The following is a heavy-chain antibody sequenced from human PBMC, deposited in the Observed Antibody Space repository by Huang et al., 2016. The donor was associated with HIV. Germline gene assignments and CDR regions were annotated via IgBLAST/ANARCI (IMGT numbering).Heavy chain of an antibody. J-gene: IGHJ5*02. D-gene: IGHD3-10*01. CDR3: ARGMVRGVTLNWFDP. Sequence: EVQLVETGGGLIQPGGSLRLSCAASGFTVSSNYMSWVRQAQGQGSEWVSGIYSGGSTYYAGSVKGRFTISRDNSKNTLYLQMNSLRAEDTAVYYCARGMVRGVTLNWFDPWGQGTLVTVSS. CDR2: IYSGGST. V-gene: IGHV3-53*02. CDR1: GFTVSSNY.